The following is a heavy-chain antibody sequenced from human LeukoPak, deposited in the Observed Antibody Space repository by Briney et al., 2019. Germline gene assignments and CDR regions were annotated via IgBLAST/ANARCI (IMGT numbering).Heavy chain of an antibody. CDR1: GYTFTSYD. CDR2: MNPNSGNT. J-gene: IGHJ6*03. D-gene: IGHD3-3*01. Sequence: ASVKVSCKASGYTFTSYDINWVRQATGQGLEWMGWMNPNSGNTGYAQRFQGRATITRNTSISTAYMELSSLRSEDTAVYYCARRSLHYDFWSGLYYYYMDVWGKGTTVTVSS. CDR3: ARRSLHYDFWSGLYYYYMDV. V-gene: IGHV1-8*03.